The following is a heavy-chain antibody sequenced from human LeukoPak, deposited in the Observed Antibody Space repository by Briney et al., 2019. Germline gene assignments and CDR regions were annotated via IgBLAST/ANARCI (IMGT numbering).Heavy chain of an antibody. CDR2: IYYSGST. Sequence: SETLSLTCTVSGGSISSSSYYWGWIRQPPGKGLEWIGSIYYSGSTYYNPSLKSRVTISVDTSKNQFSLKLSSVTAADTAVYYCARGILGYCSSTSCTNYYYGMDVWGQGTTVTVSS. J-gene: IGHJ6*02. CDR1: GGSISSSSYY. D-gene: IGHD2-2*01. V-gene: IGHV4-39*01. CDR3: ARGILGYCSSTSCTNYYYGMDV.